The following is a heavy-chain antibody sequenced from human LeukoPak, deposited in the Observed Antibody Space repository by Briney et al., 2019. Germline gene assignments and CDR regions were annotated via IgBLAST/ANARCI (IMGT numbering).Heavy chain of an antibody. V-gene: IGHV4-34*01. CDR3: ARGGDFWSGYYPLDY. J-gene: IGHJ4*02. CDR2: INHSGST. D-gene: IGHD3-3*01. Sequence: SETLSLTCAVYGGSFSGYYWSWIRQPPGKGLEWIGEINHSGSTNYNPSLKSRVTISVDTSKNQFSLKLSSVTAADTAVYYCARGGDFWSGYYPLDYWGQGTLVTVSS. CDR1: GGSFSGYY.